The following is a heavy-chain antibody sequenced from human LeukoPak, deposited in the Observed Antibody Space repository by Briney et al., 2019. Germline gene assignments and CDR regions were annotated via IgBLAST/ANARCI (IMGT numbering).Heavy chain of an antibody. CDR1: GFTFSSYE. V-gene: IGHV3-48*03. Sequence: PGGSLRLSCAASGFTFSSYEMNRVRQAPGKGLEWVSYISSSGSTIYYADSVKGRFTISRDNAKNSLYLQMNSLRAEDTAVYYCARVQAAAESLLGLDYWGQGTLVTVSS. D-gene: IGHD6-13*01. CDR2: ISSSGSTI. CDR3: ARVQAAAESLLGLDY. J-gene: IGHJ4*02.